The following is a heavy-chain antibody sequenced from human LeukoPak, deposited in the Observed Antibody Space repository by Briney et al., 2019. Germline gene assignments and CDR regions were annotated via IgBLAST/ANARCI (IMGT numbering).Heavy chain of an antibody. CDR1: GFTFSSFA. V-gene: IGHV3-30-3*01. CDR2: ISYDGSNK. D-gene: IGHD3-10*01. Sequence: PGGSLRLSCAASGFTFSSFAMHWVRQAPGKGLEWVAVISYDGSNKYYADSVKGRFTISRDNAKNTLYLRMNSLRPEDTAVYYCARAPGLGSGSAFDSRGQGTLVTVSS. J-gene: IGHJ4*02. CDR3: ARAPGLGSGSAFDS.